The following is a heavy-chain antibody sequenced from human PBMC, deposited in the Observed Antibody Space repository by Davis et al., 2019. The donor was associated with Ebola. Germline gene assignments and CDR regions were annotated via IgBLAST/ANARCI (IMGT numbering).Heavy chain of an antibody. CDR3: ARERNSLGSDF. V-gene: IGHV1-18*04. D-gene: IGHD5-18*01. J-gene: IGHJ4*02. CDR2: ISPHNGNT. CDR1: GYPFTSSG. Sequence: ASVKVSCKASGYPFTSSGVTWVRQAPGQGLQWMGWISPHNGNTKYPQKFQGRLSLTRDTSRTTAYMELSSLTSEDTAVYFCARERNSLGSDFWGQGTLISVSS.